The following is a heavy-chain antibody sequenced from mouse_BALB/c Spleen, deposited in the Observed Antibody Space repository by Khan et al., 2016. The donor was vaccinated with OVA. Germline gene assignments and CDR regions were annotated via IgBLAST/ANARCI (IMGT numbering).Heavy chain of an antibody. Sequence: EVELVESGPGLVKPSQSLSLTCTVTGYSITTNYAWDWIRQFPGNKLEWMGYISYSGSTSYNPSLKSRISITRDTSKNQFFLHLNSVTTEDTATYYCARKNDYGYAVDYWGQGTSVTVSS. CDR2: ISYSGST. CDR3: ARKNDYGYAVDY. V-gene: IGHV3-2*02. CDR1: GYSITTNYA. J-gene: IGHJ4*01. D-gene: IGHD1-1*01.